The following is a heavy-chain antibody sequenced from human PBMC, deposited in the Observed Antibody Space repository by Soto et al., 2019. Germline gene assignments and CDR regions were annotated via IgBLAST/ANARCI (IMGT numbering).Heavy chain of an antibody. CDR3: AKPRLAGIWFGEPAIPTYDY. CDR2: ISGSGVST. V-gene: IGHV3-23*01. CDR1: GFTFSSYA. D-gene: IGHD3-10*01. J-gene: IGHJ4*02. Sequence: GGSLRLSCAASGFTFSSYAMSWVRQAPGKGLEWVSAISGSGVSTYYADSVKGRFTISRDNSKNTLYLQMNSLRAEDTAVYYCAKPRLAGIWFGEPAIPTYDYWGQGTLVTVSS.